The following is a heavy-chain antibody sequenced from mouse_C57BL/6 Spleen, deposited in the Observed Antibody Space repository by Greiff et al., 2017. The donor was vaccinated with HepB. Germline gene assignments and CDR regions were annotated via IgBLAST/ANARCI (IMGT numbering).Heavy chain of an antibody. CDR2: IRNKANGYTT. CDR3: ARYIWDGPYYLDY. J-gene: IGHJ2*01. CDR1: GFTFTDYY. Sequence: EVQVVESGGGLVQPGGSLSLSCAASGFTFTDYYMSWVRQPPGKALEWLGFIRNKANGYTTEYSASVQGRFTISRDNSQSILYLQMNALRAEDSATYYCARYIWDGPYYLDYWGQGTTLTVSS. D-gene: IGHD4-1*01. V-gene: IGHV7-3*01.